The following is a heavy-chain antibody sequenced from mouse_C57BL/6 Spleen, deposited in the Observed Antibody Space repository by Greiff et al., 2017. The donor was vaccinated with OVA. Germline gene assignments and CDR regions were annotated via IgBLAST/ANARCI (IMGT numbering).Heavy chain of an antibody. CDR3: ARGAYYTYFDV. D-gene: IGHD2-12*01. V-gene: IGHV1-52*01. CDR1: GYTFTSYW. J-gene: IGHJ1*03. Sequence: VQLQQPGAELVRPGSSVKLSCKASGYTFTSYWMHWVKQRPIQGLEWIGNIDPSDSETHYNQKFKDKATLTVDKSSSTAYMQLSSLTSEDSAVYYCARGAYYTYFDVWGTGTTVTVSS. CDR2: IDPSDSET.